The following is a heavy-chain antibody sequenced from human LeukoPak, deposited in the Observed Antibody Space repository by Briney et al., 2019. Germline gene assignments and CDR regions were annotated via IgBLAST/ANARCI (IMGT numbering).Heavy chain of an antibody. CDR2: INPSGGGT. Sequence: GASVKVSCKASGYSFSSYYMHWVRQAPGQGLEWMGIINPSGGGTSYAEKFQGRVTMTRDTSTSTVYMELSSLRSEDTALYYCARGEYCTAGTCSPGLSWGQGTLVTVSS. J-gene: IGHJ4*02. V-gene: IGHV1-46*01. D-gene: IGHD2-15*01. CDR3: ARGEYCTAGTCSPGLS. CDR1: GYSFSSYY.